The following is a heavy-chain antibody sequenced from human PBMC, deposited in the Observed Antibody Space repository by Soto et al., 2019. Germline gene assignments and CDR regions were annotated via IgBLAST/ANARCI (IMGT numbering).Heavy chain of an antibody. D-gene: IGHD2-8*02. CDR3: AKATATGGGAFDI. CDR1: GFTFTNYA. CDR2: ISSSGDNT. Sequence: PGGSLRLSCATSGFTFTNYAMSWVRQAPGKGLEWVSLISSSGDNTHYADSVKGRFTISRDNSKNTLFLQINSLRLEDTAVYYCAKATATGGGAFDISGQGTMVTVSS. V-gene: IGHV3-23*01. J-gene: IGHJ3*02.